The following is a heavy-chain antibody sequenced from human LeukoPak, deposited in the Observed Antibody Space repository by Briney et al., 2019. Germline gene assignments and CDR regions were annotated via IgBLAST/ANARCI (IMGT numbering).Heavy chain of an antibody. Sequence: SETLSLTCTVSGGSISSSSYYWGRIRQPPGKGLEWIGSIYYSGSTYYSPSLKSRVTISIETSKNQISLRLNSVTAADTAIYYCAKSGGYGLIDYWGQGTLVTVSS. CDR1: GGSISSSSYY. CDR2: IYYSGST. V-gene: IGHV4-39*01. J-gene: IGHJ4*02. CDR3: AKSGGYGLIDY. D-gene: IGHD1-26*01.